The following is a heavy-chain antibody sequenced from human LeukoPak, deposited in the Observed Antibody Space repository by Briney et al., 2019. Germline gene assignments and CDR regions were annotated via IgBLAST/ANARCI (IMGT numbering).Heavy chain of an antibody. CDR1: GFTFSSYG. J-gene: IGHJ6*02. D-gene: IGHD6-13*01. CDR3: ARDQGFIAAAPSGYYGMDV. Sequence: GGSLRLSCAASGFTFSSYGMHWVRQAPGKGLEGVAFIRYDGSNKYYADSVKGRFTISRDNSKNTLYLQMNSLRPEDTAVYYCARDQGFIAAAPSGYYGMDVWGQGTTVTVSS. V-gene: IGHV3-30*02. CDR2: IRYDGSNK.